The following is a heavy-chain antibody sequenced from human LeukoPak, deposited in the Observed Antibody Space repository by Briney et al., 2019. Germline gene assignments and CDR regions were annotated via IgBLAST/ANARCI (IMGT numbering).Heavy chain of an antibody. Sequence: SVKVSCKASGGTFSSYAISWVRQAPGQGLEWMGRIIPILGIANYAQKFQGRVTITADKSTSTAYMELSSLRSEDTAVYYCASGVVPAAIVYFDYWGQGTLVTVSS. CDR2: IIPILGIA. CDR3: ASGVVPAAIVYFDY. D-gene: IGHD2-2*01. CDR1: GGTFSSYA. V-gene: IGHV1-69*04. J-gene: IGHJ4*02.